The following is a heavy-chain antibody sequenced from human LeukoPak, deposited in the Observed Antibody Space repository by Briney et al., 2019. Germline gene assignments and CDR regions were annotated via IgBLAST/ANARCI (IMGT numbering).Heavy chain of an antibody. Sequence: GGSLRLSCAASGFTFDDYAMHWVRQAPGKGLEWVSGISWNSGSIGYADSVKGRFTISRDNAKNSLYLQMNSLRAEDTALYYCAKARITMIVAYDAFDIWGQGTMVTVSS. V-gene: IGHV3-9*01. D-gene: IGHD3-22*01. CDR1: GFTFDDYA. CDR3: AKARITMIVAYDAFDI. CDR2: ISWNSGSI. J-gene: IGHJ3*02.